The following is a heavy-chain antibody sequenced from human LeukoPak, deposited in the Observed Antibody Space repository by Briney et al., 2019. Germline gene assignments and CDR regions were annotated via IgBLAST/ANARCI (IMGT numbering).Heavy chain of an antibody. CDR2: INSSSSYI. CDR3: ASHNEYGDSEGY. CDR1: GFTFSSYS. J-gene: IGHJ4*02. V-gene: IGHV3-21*01. D-gene: IGHD4-17*01. Sequence: PGGSLRLSCAASGFTFSSYSMSWVRQALGKGPEWVSYINSSSSYIYYADTVKGRFTISRDNAKTAMYLQMNSLSAEVMAVYYCASHNEYGDSEGYWSQGSLVTVSS.